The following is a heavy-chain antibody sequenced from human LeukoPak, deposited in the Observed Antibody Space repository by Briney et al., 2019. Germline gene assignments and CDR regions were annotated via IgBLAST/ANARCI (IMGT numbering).Heavy chain of an antibody. J-gene: IGHJ4*02. CDR2: ISSSSSTI. CDR1: GFTFSSYS. Sequence: GGSLRLSCAASGFTFSSYSMNWVRQAPGKGLEWVSYISSSSSTIYYADSVKGRFTISRDNAKNSLYLQMNSLRAEDTAVYYCARDLDYDFWSGYYPYWGQRTLVTVSS. D-gene: IGHD3-3*01. V-gene: IGHV3-48*01. CDR3: ARDLDYDFWSGYYPY.